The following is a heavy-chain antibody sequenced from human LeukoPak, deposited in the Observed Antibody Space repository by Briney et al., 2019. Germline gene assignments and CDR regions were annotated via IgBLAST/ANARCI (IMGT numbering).Heavy chain of an antibody. J-gene: IGHJ4*02. CDR3: ARAPAYYYAPLDY. CDR2: INSDGSIT. V-gene: IGHV3-74*01. CDR1: GFTFTTYW. D-gene: IGHD3-10*01. Sequence: PGGSLRLSCAASGFTFTTYWMHWVRQAPGKGLVWVSHINSDGSITSYADSVKGRFTISRDNSKNTLYLQMNSLRAEDTAVYYCARAPAYYYAPLDYWGQGTLVTVSS.